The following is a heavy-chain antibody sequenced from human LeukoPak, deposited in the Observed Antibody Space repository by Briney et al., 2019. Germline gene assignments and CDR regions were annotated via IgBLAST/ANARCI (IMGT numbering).Heavy chain of an antibody. D-gene: IGHD3-10*01. Sequence: PGGSLRLSCAASGFAFSSYAMHWVRQAPGKGLEWVAIISYDGITEDYSDSVKGRFTISRDNSKNTLYLQMNSLRAEDTAVYYCAKSFRYYPSEVDYWGQGTLVTVSS. CDR2: ISYDGITE. V-gene: IGHV3-30*04. CDR1: GFAFSSYA. CDR3: AKSFRYYPSEVDY. J-gene: IGHJ4*02.